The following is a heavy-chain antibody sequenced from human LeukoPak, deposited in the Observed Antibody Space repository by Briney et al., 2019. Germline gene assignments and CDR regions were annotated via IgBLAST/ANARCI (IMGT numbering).Heavy chain of an antibody. Sequence: SETLSLTCTVSGGSIRSSDYYWGWLRQSPGKGLEWIGTIYYSGSTYYNPSLKSRVTMSVDTSKNQFSLKLSSLTAADTAVYYCATCPITADGAVDYWGQGIRVTVSS. D-gene: IGHD6-13*01. J-gene: IGHJ4*02. CDR2: IYYSGST. V-gene: IGHV4-39*07. CDR3: ATCPITADGAVDY. CDR1: GGSIRSSDYY.